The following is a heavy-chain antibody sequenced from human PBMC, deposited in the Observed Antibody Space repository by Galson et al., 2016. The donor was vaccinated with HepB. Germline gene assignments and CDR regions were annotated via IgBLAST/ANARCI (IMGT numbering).Heavy chain of an antibody. J-gene: IGHJ4*02. CDR1: GGSINSGNW. CDR3: ARTDMVTRYFDD. Sequence: SETLSLTCTVSGGSINSGNWWNWVRQSPGKGLEWIGEILHSGSANYNPSLKSRVTISVDKSKRQFSLKVNSVTAADTAVYYCARTDMVTRYFDDWGQGTLVTVSS. CDR2: ILHSGSA. V-gene: IGHV4-4*02. D-gene: IGHD5-18*01.